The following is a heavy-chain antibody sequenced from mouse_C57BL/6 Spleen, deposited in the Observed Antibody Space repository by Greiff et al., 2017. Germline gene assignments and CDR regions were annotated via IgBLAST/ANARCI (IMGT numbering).Heavy chain of an antibody. CDR3: TTGGYDGPWFAY. J-gene: IGHJ3*01. V-gene: IGHV14-1*01. CDR1: GFNIKDYY. D-gene: IGHD2-2*01. Sequence: VQLKQSGAELVRPGASVKLSCTASGFNIKDYYMHWVKQRPEQGLEWIGRIDPEDGDTEYAPKFQGKATMTADTSSNTAYLQLSSLTSEDTAVYYCTTGGYDGPWFAYWGQGTLVTVSA. CDR2: IDPEDGDT.